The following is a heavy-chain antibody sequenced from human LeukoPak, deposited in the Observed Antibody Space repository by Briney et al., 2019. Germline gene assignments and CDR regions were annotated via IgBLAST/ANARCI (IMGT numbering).Heavy chain of an antibody. V-gene: IGHV4-59*01. Sequence: TSSETLSLTCTLSGGSISTYYWSWIRQPRGKGLEWIGYIYHSGSTNYNPSLKSRVTISVDTSKNQFSLKLSSVTAADTAVYYCARGGGYASPIGYWGQGALVTVSS. D-gene: IGHD5-12*01. CDR1: GGSISTYY. CDR3: ARGGGYASPIGY. J-gene: IGHJ4*02. CDR2: IYHSGST.